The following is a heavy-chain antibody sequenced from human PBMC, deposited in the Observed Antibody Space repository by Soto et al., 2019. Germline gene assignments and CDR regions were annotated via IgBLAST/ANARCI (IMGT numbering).Heavy chain of an antibody. Sequence: PGESLKISCKGSGYSFTTYWIVWVRQMPGKGLGGRGAIYPGDSDTRYSPSFEGQVTISADKSISTAYLQWNSLKASDTAMYFCARNKVYCDSSSCYGMDVWGQGATVTVSS. CDR3: ARNKVYCDSSSCYGMDV. J-gene: IGHJ6*02. V-gene: IGHV5-51*01. CDR2: IYPGDSDT. CDR1: GYSFTTYW. D-gene: IGHD2-21*01.